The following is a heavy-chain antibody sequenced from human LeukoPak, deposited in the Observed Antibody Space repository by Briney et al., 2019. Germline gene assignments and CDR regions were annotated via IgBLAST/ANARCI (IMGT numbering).Heavy chain of an antibody. D-gene: IGHD1-26*01. CDR3: ARVSGNSGTYLANDY. V-gene: IGHV1-2*02. Sequence: GASVTVSCKASVFMFTGYYMHWMRQAPGQGLEWMGYIHPNSGGTKYAQKFQGRVTLTSDTSISTAYMELGSLTSDDTAVYYCARVSGNSGTYLANDYWGQGTLVTVSS. J-gene: IGHJ4*02. CDR1: VFMFTGYY. CDR2: IHPNSGGT.